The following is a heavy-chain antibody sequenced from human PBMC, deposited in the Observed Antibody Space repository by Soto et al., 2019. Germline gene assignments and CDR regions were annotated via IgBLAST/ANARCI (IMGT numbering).Heavy chain of an antibody. V-gene: IGHV3-9*01. CDR2: ISWNSGSI. J-gene: IGHJ6*02. CDR1: GFTFDDYA. D-gene: IGHD6-13*01. CDR3: AKDCHSSSWYRNYGMDV. Sequence: EVQLVESGGGLVQPGRYLRLSCADSGFTFDDYAMHWVRQAPGKGLEWVSGISWNSGSIGYADSVKGRFTISRDNAKNSLYLQMNSLRAEDTALYYCAKDCHSSSWYRNYGMDVWGQGTTVTVSS.